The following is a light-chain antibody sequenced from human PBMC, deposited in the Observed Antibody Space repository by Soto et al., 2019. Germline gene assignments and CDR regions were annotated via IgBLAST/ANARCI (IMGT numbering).Light chain of an antibody. CDR1: QSVSSN. Sequence: IVMTQYPLSLRVPPGEPASISCRSSQSVSSNLAWYQQKPGQAPRLLIFDAYNRATGIPGRFSGSGSGTDFTLTISSLEPEDFAVYYCQQRSNWPLTFGGGTKVDI. J-gene: IGKJ4*01. CDR2: DAY. CDR3: QQRSNWPLT. V-gene: IGKV3-11*01.